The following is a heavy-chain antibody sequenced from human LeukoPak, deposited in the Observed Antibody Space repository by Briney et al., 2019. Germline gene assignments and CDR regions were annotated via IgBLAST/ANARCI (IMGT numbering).Heavy chain of an antibody. D-gene: IGHD6-13*01. V-gene: IGHV4-59*01. CDR1: GGSISNYY. Sequence: SETLSLTCTVSGGSISNYYWSWIRQPPGKGLEWIGYIYYSGGTNYNPSLKSRVTISVDTSKNQFSLKLSSVTAADTAVYYCARDRVAAAGTYDAFDIWGQGTMVTVSS. J-gene: IGHJ3*02. CDR2: IYYSGGT. CDR3: ARDRVAAAGTYDAFDI.